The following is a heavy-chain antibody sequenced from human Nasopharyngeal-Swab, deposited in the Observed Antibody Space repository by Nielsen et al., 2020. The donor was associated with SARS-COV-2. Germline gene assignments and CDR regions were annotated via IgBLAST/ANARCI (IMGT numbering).Heavy chain of an antibody. D-gene: IGHD1-14*01. V-gene: IGHV3-23*01. CDR2: ISELGSGI. CDR1: GFSITTYG. Sequence: GGSLRLSCAASGFSITTYGMTWVRQAPGKGLEWVSSISELGSGIYYADSVRGRFSISRDTSKNTVYLQMNTLRADDTALYFCTRGLTGHIVQWNPSPYWGQGTLVTSPQ. CDR3: TRGLTGHIVQWNPSPY. J-gene: IGHJ4*02.